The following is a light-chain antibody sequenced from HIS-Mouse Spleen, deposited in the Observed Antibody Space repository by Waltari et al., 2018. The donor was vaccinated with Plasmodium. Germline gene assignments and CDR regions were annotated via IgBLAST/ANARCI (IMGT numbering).Light chain of an antibody. CDR2: DVS. Sequence: QSALTQPRSVSGSPGQSVTISCPGTSRAVGGYNYFSWYQQHPGKAPKLMIYDVSKRPSGVPDRFSGSKSGNTASLTISGLQAEDEADYYCCSYAGSYTLVFGGGTKLTVL. J-gene: IGLJ2*01. V-gene: IGLV2-11*01. CDR3: CSYAGSYTLV. CDR1: SRAVGGYNY.